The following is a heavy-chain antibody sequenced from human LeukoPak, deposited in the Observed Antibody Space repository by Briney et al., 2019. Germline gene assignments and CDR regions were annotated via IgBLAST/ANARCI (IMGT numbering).Heavy chain of an antibody. V-gene: IGHV3-23*01. J-gene: IGHJ5*02. CDR1: GFTFSSYA. Sequence: SGGSLRLSCAASGFTFSSYAMSWVRQAPGKGLEWVSAISGSGGSTYYADSVKGRFTISRDNSKNTLYLQMNSLRAEDTAVYYCAKSESWFGEFVWFDPWGQGTLVTVSS. CDR2: ISGSGGST. D-gene: IGHD3-10*01. CDR3: AKSESWFGEFVWFDP.